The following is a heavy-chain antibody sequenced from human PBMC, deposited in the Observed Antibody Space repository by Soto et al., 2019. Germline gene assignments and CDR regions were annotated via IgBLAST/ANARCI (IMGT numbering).Heavy chain of an antibody. V-gene: IGHV3-30*18. D-gene: IGHD6-19*01. CDR2: ITYEGSHQ. Sequence: QVQLVEPGGGVVQPGKSVRLSCAASGFTFSLYGIHWVRQAPGKGLEWVAFITYEGSHQDYVDSVKGRFTLSRDNSKIILYLQMNTLRPDDTAVYYCAKDVTAVADNYYHTGMDVWGHVTTVTVSS. CDR1: GFTFSLYG. CDR3: AKDVTAVADNYYHTGMDV. J-gene: IGHJ6*02.